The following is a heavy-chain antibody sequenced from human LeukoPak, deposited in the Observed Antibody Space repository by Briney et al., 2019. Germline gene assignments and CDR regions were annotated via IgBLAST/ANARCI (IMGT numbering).Heavy chain of an antibody. Sequence: SETLSLTCAVYGGSFSGYYWSWIRQPPGKGLEWIGEINYSGSTNYNPSLKSRVTISVDTSKNQFSLKLSSVTAADTAVYYCARGSKEFDPWGQGTLVTVSS. CDR1: GGSFSGYY. V-gene: IGHV4-34*01. CDR3: ARGSKEFDP. CDR2: INYSGST. J-gene: IGHJ5*02. D-gene: IGHD6-13*01.